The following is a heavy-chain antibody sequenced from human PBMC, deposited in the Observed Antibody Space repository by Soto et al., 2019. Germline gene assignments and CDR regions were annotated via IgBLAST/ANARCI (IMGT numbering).Heavy chain of an antibody. CDR3: ASGIDP. CDR2: IKPDGSET. Sequence: EAQLVESGGDLVQPGGSLRLSCAASGFMVSDSWMHWFRQAPGKGLEWVANIKPDGSETAYVDSVKGRFNISRDNAKKFLSLQMTSLRVDDTAVYYCASGIDPWGQGTLVTVSS. CDR1: GFMVSDSW. J-gene: IGHJ5*02. V-gene: IGHV3-7*05.